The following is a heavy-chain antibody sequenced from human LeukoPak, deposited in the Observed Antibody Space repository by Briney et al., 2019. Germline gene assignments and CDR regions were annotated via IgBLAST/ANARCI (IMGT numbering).Heavy chain of an antibody. D-gene: IGHD1-26*01. Sequence: GGSLRLFCVASGFTFRNYGMIGVPQAPGKGREGGSFLSISGGSTYCADSVKGRFTISRDNSKSMLYLQLDGMRREDTAVYFCAKGGSGSFPGRGYFAYWGQGPLVTVSS. CDR3: AKGGSGSFPGRGYFAY. CDR1: GFTFRNYG. J-gene: IGHJ4*02. CDR2: LSISGGST. V-gene: IGHV3-23*01.